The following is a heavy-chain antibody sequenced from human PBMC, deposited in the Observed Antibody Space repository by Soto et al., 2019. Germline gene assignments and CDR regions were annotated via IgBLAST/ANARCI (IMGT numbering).Heavy chain of an antibody. Sequence: QVQLVQSGAEVKKPGASVKVSCKASGYTFTSYDINWVRQATGQGLEWMGWMNPNSGNTGYAQKFQGRVTMTRNTSLSTPYMEQISQRSEDTAVYYCARGPRSYRTSITCYAVYSYYAFDVWGQGTTVTVSS. V-gene: IGHV1-8*01. CDR2: MNPNSGNT. J-gene: IGHJ6*02. D-gene: IGHD2-2*01. CDR1: GYTFTSYD. CDR3: ARGPRSYRTSITCYAVYSYYAFDV.